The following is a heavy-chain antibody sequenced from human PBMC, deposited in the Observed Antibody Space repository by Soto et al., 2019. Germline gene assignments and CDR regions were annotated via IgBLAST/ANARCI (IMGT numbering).Heavy chain of an antibody. D-gene: IGHD2-2*01. CDR1: GFTFGSYG. CDR3: AKDPSYCSSTSCYRGDV. V-gene: IGHV3-30*18. CDR2: ISYDGSNK. Sequence: GGSLRLSCAASGFTFGSYGMHWVRQAPGKGLEWVAVISYDGSNKYYADSVKGRFTISRDNSKNTLYLQMNSLGAEDTAVYYCAKDPSYCSSTSCYRGDVWGQGTTVTVS. J-gene: IGHJ6*02.